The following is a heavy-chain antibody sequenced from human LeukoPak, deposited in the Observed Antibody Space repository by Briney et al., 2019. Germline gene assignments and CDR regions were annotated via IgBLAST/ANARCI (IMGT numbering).Heavy chain of an antibody. CDR2: IRWGTA. V-gene: IGHV4-4*07. J-gene: IGHJ4*02. Sequence: SETLSLTCSVSGGSLSSYYWSWIRQPPGKGLEWIGRIRWGTAYYNPSLESRVNISLGTSNNHFSLNVTSVTAADTAVYYCARGTERTRISGYYSFDYWGRGILVTVSS. D-gene: IGHD3-22*01. CDR1: GGSLSSYY. CDR3: ARGTERTRISGYYSFDY.